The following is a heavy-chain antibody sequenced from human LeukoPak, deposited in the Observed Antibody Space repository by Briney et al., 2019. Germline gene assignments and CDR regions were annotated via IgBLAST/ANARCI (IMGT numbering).Heavy chain of an antibody. V-gene: IGHV1-18*01. Sequence: ASVKVSCKASGYTFTSYGIGWVRQAPGQGLEWMGWISAYNGNTNYAQKLQGRVTMTTDTSTSTAYMELRSLRSDDTAVYYCARVGRYGIIAEGGDYWGQGTLVTVSS. CDR1: GYTFTSYG. J-gene: IGHJ4*02. CDR2: ISAYNGNT. CDR3: ARVGRYGIIAEGGDY. D-gene: IGHD1-1*01.